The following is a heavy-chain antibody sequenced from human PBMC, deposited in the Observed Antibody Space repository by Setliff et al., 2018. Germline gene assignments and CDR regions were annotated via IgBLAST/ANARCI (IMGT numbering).Heavy chain of an antibody. CDR2: IYYSGST. D-gene: IGHD1-1*01. V-gene: IGHV4-39*01. CDR3: ARTGTYRYFDY. J-gene: IGHJ4*02. CDR1: GGSISSSSYY. Sequence: SETLSLTCTVSGGSISSSSYYWGWIRQPPGKGLEWIGSIYYSGSTYYNSSLRSRVTISVDTSKNQFSLKLSSVTAADTAVYYCARTGTYRYFDYWGQGTLVTVSS.